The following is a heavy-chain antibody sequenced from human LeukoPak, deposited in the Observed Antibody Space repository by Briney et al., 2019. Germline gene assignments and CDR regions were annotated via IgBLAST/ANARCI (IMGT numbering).Heavy chain of an antibody. CDR1: GFTFSRFG. V-gene: IGHV3-30*02. Sequence: GGSLRLSCVASGFTFSRFGMHWVRQAPGKGLEWVAFLRSDENKEHYADSVKGRFIISRDDSMNTLYLQMNTLRPGDTAVYYCAKDRGRYFDLWGRGTLVTVSS. J-gene: IGHJ2*01. D-gene: IGHD3-16*01. CDR3: AKDRGRYFDL. CDR2: LRSDENKE.